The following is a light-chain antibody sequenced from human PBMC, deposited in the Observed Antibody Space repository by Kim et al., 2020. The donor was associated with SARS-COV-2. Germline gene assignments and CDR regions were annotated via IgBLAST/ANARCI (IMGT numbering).Light chain of an antibody. Sequence: VSPGERPTLSCRASQSVSSNLAWYQQKPGQTPRLLIYGASTRATDIPARFSGSGSGTEFTLTISSLQSEDFAVYYCQHYNNWPLTFGGGTKVDIK. CDR2: GAS. J-gene: IGKJ4*01. V-gene: IGKV3-15*01. CDR1: QSVSSN. CDR3: QHYNNWPLT.